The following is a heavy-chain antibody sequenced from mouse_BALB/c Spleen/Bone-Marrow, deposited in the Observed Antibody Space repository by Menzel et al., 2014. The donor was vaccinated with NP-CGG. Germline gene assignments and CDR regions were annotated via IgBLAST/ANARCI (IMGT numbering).Heavy chain of an antibody. J-gene: IGHJ3*01. CDR2: ISNGGGST. CDR3: ARRAGAY. D-gene: IGHD3-3*01. Sequence: EVQLVESGGGLVRPGGSLKLSCAASGFTFSSYTMSWVRQTPEKRLEWVAYISNGGGSTYYPDTVKGRFTISRDNAKNTLYLQMSSLKSEDTAMYYCARRAGAYWGQGTLVTVSA. CDR1: GFTFSSYT. V-gene: IGHV5-12-2*01.